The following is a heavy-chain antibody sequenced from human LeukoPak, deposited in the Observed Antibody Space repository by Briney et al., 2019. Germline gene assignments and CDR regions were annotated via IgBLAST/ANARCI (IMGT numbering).Heavy chain of an antibody. Sequence: PGRSLRLSCAASGFTIDDYAMHWVRQAPGKGLEWVSGISWNSGSIGYADSVKGRFTISRDNAKNSLYLQMNSLRAEDMALYYCAKDISKDGYSPFDYWGQGTLVTVSS. CDR1: GFTIDDYA. CDR3: AKDISKDGYSPFDY. CDR2: ISWNSGSI. D-gene: IGHD5-24*01. J-gene: IGHJ4*02. V-gene: IGHV3-9*03.